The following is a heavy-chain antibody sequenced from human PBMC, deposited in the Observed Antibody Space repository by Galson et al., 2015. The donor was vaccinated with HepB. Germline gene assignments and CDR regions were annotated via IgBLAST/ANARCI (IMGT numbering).Heavy chain of an antibody. Sequence: SLRLSCAASGFTFSSYAMHWVRQAPGKGLEWVAVISYDGSNKYYADSVKGRFTISRDNSKNTLYLQMNSLRAEDTAVYYCARDWEPVYYDFWSGYYPGYWGQGTLVTVSS. CDR1: GFTFSSYA. CDR2: ISYDGSNK. V-gene: IGHV3-30-3*01. J-gene: IGHJ4*02. CDR3: ARDWEPVYYDFWSGYYPGY. D-gene: IGHD3-3*01.